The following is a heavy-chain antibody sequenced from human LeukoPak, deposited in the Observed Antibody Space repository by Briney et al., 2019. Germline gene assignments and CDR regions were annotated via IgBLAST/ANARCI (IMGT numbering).Heavy chain of an antibody. Sequence: GGSLRLSCAVSGFTLSSYNINWVRQAPGKGLEWVSGINWNGGSTGYADSVKGRFTISRDNAKNSLYLQMNSLRAEDTALYYCARTFTIFEDAFDIWGQGTMVTVSS. V-gene: IGHV3-20*04. CDR2: INWNGGST. CDR1: GFTLSSYN. J-gene: IGHJ3*02. CDR3: ARTFTIFEDAFDI. D-gene: IGHD3-3*01.